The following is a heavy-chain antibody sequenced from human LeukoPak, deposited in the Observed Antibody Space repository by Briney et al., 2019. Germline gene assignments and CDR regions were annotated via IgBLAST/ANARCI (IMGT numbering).Heavy chain of an antibody. D-gene: IGHD6-13*01. CDR1: GGSISSGGYS. Sequence: SQTLSLTCAVSGGSISSGGYSWRWLRQPPGKGLEWIGYIYHSGSTYYNPSLKSRVTISVDRSKNQFSLKLSSVTAADTAVYYCAREQQLGSYFDYWGQGTLVTVSS. CDR3: AREQQLGSYFDY. J-gene: IGHJ4*02. CDR2: IYHSGST. V-gene: IGHV4-30-2*01.